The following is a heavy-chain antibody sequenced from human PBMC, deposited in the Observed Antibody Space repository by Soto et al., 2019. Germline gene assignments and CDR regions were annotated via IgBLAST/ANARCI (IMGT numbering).Heavy chain of an antibody. V-gene: IGHV3-48*02. J-gene: IGHJ3*02. CDR3: ARVRGYAYGGAFDI. CDR1: GFTFSSYT. CDR2: IRGSGRTT. D-gene: IGHD5-18*01. Sequence: EAQLVESGGALVQPGGSLTLSCAATGFTFSSYTINWVRQAPGKGLGWVSYIRGSGRTTYYADSVKGRFTISRDNAKNSVSLQLSSLRDEDAAVYYYARVRGYAYGGAFDIWGQGTMVTVSS.